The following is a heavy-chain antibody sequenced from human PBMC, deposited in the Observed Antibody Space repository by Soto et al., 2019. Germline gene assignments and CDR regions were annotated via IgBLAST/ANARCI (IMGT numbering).Heavy chain of an antibody. CDR3: ARLYHSSAYGAFDI. Sequence: GGSLRLSCSASGFTFSSFCMTWVRQAPGKGLEWVANIKPDDSDKYYVDSVKGRFTISRDNSKNTLCLQMDSLRAEDTAVYYCARLYHSSAYGAFDIWGQGTMVTVSS. CDR1: GFTFSSFC. J-gene: IGHJ3*02. CDR2: IKPDDSDK. V-gene: IGHV3-7*01. D-gene: IGHD3-22*01.